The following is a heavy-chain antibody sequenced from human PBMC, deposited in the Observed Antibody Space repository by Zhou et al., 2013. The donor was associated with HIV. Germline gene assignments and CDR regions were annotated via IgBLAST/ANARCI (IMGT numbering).Heavy chain of an antibody. CDR2: IYASGST. V-gene: IGHV4-4*07. CDR3: VRDLGCSGGRCYSHFDS. CDR1: GGSISNYY. J-gene: IGHJ4*02. D-gene: IGHD2-15*01. Sequence: QVQLQESGPGLVKPSETLSLTCTVSGGSISNYYWSWIRQPAGKGLEWIGRIYASGSTIYNPSLKSRVTMSVDTSKNHFSLKLSAVTAADTAIYYCVRDLGCSGGRCYSHFDSWARESWSPSPQ.